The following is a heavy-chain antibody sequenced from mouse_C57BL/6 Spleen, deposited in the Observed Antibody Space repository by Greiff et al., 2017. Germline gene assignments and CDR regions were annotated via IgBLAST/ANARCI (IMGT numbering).Heavy chain of an antibody. Sequence: QVQLQQSGPELVKPGASVKISCKASGYAFSSSWMNWVKQRPGKGLEWIGRIYPGNGDTNYNGKFKGKATLTADKSSSTAYMQLSSLTSVDSAVYFCESRRENYYSNYVDDLDYWGQGTTLTVSS. CDR3: ESRRENYYSNYVDDLDY. CDR1: GYAFSSSW. CDR2: IYPGNGDT. D-gene: IGHD2-5*01. J-gene: IGHJ2*01. V-gene: IGHV1-82*01.